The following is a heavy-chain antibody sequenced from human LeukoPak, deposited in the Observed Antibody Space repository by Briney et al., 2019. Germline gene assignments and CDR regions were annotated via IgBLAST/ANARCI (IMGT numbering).Heavy chain of an antibody. CDR2: MNPNSGNT. CDR1: GYTFTSYD. J-gene: IGHJ4*02. V-gene: IGHV1-8*01. CDR3: ARGLGVVSIAARTQGRDY. Sequence: GASVKVSCKASGYTFTSYDINWVRQATGQGLEWMGWMNPNSGNTGYAQKFQGRVTMTRDTSISTAYMELSRLRSDDTAVYYCARGLGVVSIAARTQGRDYWGQGTLVTVSS. D-gene: IGHD6-6*01.